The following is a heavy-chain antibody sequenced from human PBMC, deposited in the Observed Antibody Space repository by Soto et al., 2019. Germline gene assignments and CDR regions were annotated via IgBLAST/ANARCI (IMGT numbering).Heavy chain of an antibody. D-gene: IGHD3-3*01. CDR3: AHRILRTVFALVTTTAIYFDF. CDR1: GFSLTTSGVG. J-gene: IGHJ4*02. V-gene: IGHV2-5*02. Sequence: QITLNESGPTVVKPAETLTLTCTFSGFSLTTSGVGVGWIRQSPGKAPEWLALIYWDDDKRYSASLKSRLTITKDTSKNQVGLTMASVDPADTATYYCAHRILRTVFALVTTTAIYFDFWGQGTPVVVSS. CDR2: IYWDDDK.